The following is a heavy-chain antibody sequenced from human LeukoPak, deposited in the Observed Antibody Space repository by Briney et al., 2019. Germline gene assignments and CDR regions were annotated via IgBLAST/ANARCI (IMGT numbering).Heavy chain of an antibody. V-gene: IGHV4-4*09. J-gene: IGHJ5*02. CDR3: ARHIPYQRGWWFDP. Sequence: SETLSLTCTVSGGSISSYYWSWIRQPPGKGLEWIGYIYTSGSTNYNPSLKSRVTIPVDTSKNQFSLKLSSVTAADTAVYYCARHIPYQRGWWFDPWGQGTLVTVSS. CDR2: IYTSGST. CDR1: GGSISSYY. D-gene: IGHD2-2*02.